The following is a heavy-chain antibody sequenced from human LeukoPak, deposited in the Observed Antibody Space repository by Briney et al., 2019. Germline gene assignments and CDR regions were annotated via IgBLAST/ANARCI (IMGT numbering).Heavy chain of an antibody. CDR1: GFTFSSYE. CDR2: ISSSGSTI. Sequence: GGSLRLSXAASGFTFSSYEMNWVRQAPGKGLEWVSYISSSGSTIYYADSVKGRFTISRDNAKNSLYLQMNSLRAEDTAVYYCARVVAGVYYFDYWGQGTLVTVPS. CDR3: ARVVAGVYYFDY. J-gene: IGHJ4*02. D-gene: IGHD6-19*01. V-gene: IGHV3-48*03.